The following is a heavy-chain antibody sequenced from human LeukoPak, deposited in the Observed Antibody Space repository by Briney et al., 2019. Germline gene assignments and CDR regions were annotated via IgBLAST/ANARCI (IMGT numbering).Heavy chain of an antibody. Sequence: GGSLRLSCEASGFTFSAAWMTWVRQAPGKGLEWVATIKNDGSDKYYVDSVKGRFTLSRDNAKNSVYLQMNSLRVEDTAVYYCVNLGYSDGGQGTLVTVSS. D-gene: IGHD5-12*01. CDR2: IKNDGSDK. J-gene: IGHJ4*02. CDR1: GFTFSAAW. V-gene: IGHV3-7*01. CDR3: VNLGYSD.